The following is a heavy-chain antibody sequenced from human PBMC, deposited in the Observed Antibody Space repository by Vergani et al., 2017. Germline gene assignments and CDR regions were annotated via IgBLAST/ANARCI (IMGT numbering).Heavy chain of an antibody. CDR2: IDPSDSYT. J-gene: IGHJ6*02. CDR1: GYSFTSYW. V-gene: IGHV5-10-1*01. Sequence: EVQLVQSGAEVKKPGESPRISCKGSGYSFTSYWISWVRQMPGKDLEWMGRIDPSDSYTNYSPSFQGHVTISADKSISTAYLQWSSLKASDTAMYYCARQVAVAGKWWGPYYYYGMDVWGQGP. CDR3: ARQVAVAGKWWGPYYYYGMDV. D-gene: IGHD6-19*01.